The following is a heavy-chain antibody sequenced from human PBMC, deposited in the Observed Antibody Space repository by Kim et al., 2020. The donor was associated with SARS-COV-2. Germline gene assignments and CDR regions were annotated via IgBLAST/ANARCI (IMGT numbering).Heavy chain of an antibody. J-gene: IGHJ3*02. CDR2: ISGSSSR. CDR3: AREVATTPDAFDI. D-gene: IGHD5-12*01. V-gene: IGHV3-48*03. Sequence: GGSLRLSCAVSGFTFSSYEMNWVRQSPGKGLEWVSYISGSSSRHYADSVKGRFTISRDNAKNSLYLQINSLRVEDTAVYYCAREVATTPDAFDIWGQGTLVTVSS. CDR1: GFTFSSYE.